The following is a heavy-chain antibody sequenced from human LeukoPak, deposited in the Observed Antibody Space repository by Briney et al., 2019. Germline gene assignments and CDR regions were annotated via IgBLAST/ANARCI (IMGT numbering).Heavy chain of an antibody. V-gene: IGHV4-31*03. D-gene: IGHD2/OR15-2a*01. CDR3: ARRPFLTLLADY. J-gene: IGHJ4*02. CDR2: IYYSGST. Sequence: SETLSLTCTVSGGSISSGGYYWGWIRQHPGKGLEWIGYIYYSGSTYYNPSLKSRVTISVDTSKNQFSLKLSSVTAADTAVYYCARRPFLTLLADYWGQGALVTVSS. CDR1: GGSISSGGYY.